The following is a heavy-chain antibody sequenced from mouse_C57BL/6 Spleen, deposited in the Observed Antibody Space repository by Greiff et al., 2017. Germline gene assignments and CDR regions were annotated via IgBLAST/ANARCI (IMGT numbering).Heavy chain of an antibody. CDR1: GFTFSDYY. CDR2: INYDGSST. V-gene: IGHV5-16*01. J-gene: IGHJ2*01. CDR3: AREMGDYDVRVCDY. D-gene: IGHD2-4*01. Sequence: EVMLVESEGGLVQPGSSMKLSCTASGFTFSDYYMAWVRQVPDKGLEWVANINYDGSSTYYLDSLKSRFIISRDNAKNILYLQMSSLKSEDTATYYCAREMGDYDVRVCDYWGQGTTLTVSS.